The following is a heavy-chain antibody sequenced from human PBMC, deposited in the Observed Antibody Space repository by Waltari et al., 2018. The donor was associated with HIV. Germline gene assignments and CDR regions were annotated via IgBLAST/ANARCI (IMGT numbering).Heavy chain of an antibody. V-gene: IGHV4-38-2*01. D-gene: IGHD3-22*01. Sequence: QVQLQESGPGLVKPSETLSLTCAVSGYSISSGYFWGWIRQPPGKGLEWIGNIYYSGVTYYNPSLKSRVTISMDTSKNQFSLKLSSVTAADTAVYYCVRVRFFDTTGYYYDFDYWGQGTQVTV. J-gene: IGHJ4*02. CDR1: GYSISSGYF. CDR2: IYYSGVT. CDR3: VRVRFFDTTGYYYDFDY.